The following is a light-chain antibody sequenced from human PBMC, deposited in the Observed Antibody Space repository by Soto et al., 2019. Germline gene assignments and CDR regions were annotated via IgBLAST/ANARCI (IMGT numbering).Light chain of an antibody. J-gene: IGKJ2*01. CDR1: QTISTW. V-gene: IGKV1-5*01. CDR2: DAS. CDR3: HKHTNTNNPWM. Sequence: DIQVTQSPPTLSASVGDRVTITCRASQTISTWMAWYQQKPGKAPKLLVYDASTLQSGVASRFSGSGSGTEFTLIITGLQPDDSAAYYSHKHTNTNNPWMLXQGTKADIK.